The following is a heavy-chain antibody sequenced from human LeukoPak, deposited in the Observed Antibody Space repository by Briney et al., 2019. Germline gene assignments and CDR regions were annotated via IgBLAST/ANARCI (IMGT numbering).Heavy chain of an antibody. J-gene: IGHJ4*02. V-gene: IGHV4-59*01. CDR3: ARDEGGGTYDY. D-gene: IGHD1-26*01. Sequence: SETLSLTCTVSGGSMSRYYWSWIRQPPGKGLEWIGYIYYSGSTNYNPSLKSRVTISVDTSKKQFSLKLSSVTAADTAVYYCARDEGGGTYDYWGQGTLVTVSS. CDR1: GGSMSRYY. CDR2: IYYSGST.